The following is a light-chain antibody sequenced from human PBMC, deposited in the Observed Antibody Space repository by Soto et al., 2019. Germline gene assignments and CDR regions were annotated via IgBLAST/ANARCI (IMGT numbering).Light chain of an antibody. CDR1: SSNLGAPSD. J-gene: IGLJ1*01. V-gene: IGLV1-40*01. CDR2: GNN. CDR3: QSYDSSLSGYV. Sequence: QSGLPQPPSVSGAPGLTVIIACSGGSSNLGAPSDVNWFRQLPGTVPRLLIDGNNIRPSGVPDRFSGSKSGTSASLAITGLQAEDEADYYCQSYDSSLSGYVFGTGTKVTVL.